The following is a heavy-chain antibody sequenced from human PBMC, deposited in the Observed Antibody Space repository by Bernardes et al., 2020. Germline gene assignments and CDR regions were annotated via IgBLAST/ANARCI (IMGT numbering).Heavy chain of an antibody. CDR1: GGSISSSSYY. V-gene: IGHV4-39*01. CDR3: ARSSKAHYYFDY. D-gene: IGHD3-3*02. CDR2: IYYSGST. Sequence: SESLSLTCTVSGGSISSSSYYWGWLRQPPGKGLEWIGSIYYSGSTYYNPSLKSRVTISVDTSKNQFSLKLSSVTAADTAVYYCARSSKAHYYFDYWGQGTLVTVSS. J-gene: IGHJ4*02.